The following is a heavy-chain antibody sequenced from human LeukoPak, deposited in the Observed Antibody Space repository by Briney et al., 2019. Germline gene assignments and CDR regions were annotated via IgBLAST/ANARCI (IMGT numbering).Heavy chain of an antibody. CDR1: GFTFSDYY. CDR3: ERDPPGAVAGQEFFDY. J-gene: IGHJ4*02. V-gene: IGHV3-11*04. Sequence: PGGSLRLSCAASGFTFSDYYMSWIRQAPGKGLEWVSYISSSGSTIYYADSVKGRFTISRDNAKNSLYLQMNSLRAEDTAVYYCERDPPGAVAGQEFFDYWGQGTLVTVSS. CDR2: ISSSGSTI. D-gene: IGHD6-19*01.